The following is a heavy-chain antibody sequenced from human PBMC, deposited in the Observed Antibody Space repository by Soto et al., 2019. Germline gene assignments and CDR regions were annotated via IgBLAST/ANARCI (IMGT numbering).Heavy chain of an antibody. CDR1: GDSIASSYW. CDR3: AMAGGYYDLWSGPEGPYYLDY. Sequence: SETLSLTCVVSGDSIASSYWWSWVRQPPGKGLEWIGEIYHSGTTNYNPSLKSRVTILQDKSNNQFSLRLDSVTAADTAVYYCAMAGGYYDLWSGPEGPYYLDYWGQGTLVTVSS. V-gene: IGHV4-4*02. D-gene: IGHD3-3*01. CDR2: IYHSGTT. J-gene: IGHJ4*02.